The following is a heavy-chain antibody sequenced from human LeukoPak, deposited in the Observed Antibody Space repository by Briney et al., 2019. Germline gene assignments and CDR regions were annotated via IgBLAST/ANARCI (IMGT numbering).Heavy chain of an antibody. Sequence: GGSLRLSCAASGFTVSSNYMSWVRQAPGKGLEWVSVIYSGGSTYYADSVKGRFTISRDNSKNTLYLQMNSLRAEDTAVYYCARDRYGLYCFDYWGQGTLVTVSS. D-gene: IGHD5-18*01. J-gene: IGHJ4*02. CDR1: GFTVSSNY. CDR3: ARDRYGLYCFDY. V-gene: IGHV3-66*01. CDR2: IYSGGST.